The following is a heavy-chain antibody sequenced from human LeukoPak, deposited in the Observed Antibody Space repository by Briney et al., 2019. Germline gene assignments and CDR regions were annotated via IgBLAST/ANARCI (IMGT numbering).Heavy chain of an antibody. CDR1: GFTFSDYY. Sequence: GGSLRLSGAASGFTFSDYYMSWIRQAPGKGLEWVSYISSSGSTIYYADSVKGRFTISRDNAKNSLYLQMNSLRAEDTAVYYCARGGQVHCTNGVCYEIAYYYYMDVWGKGTTVTVSS. CDR2: ISSSGSTI. D-gene: IGHD2-8*01. J-gene: IGHJ6*03. V-gene: IGHV3-11*04. CDR3: ARGGQVHCTNGVCYEIAYYYYMDV.